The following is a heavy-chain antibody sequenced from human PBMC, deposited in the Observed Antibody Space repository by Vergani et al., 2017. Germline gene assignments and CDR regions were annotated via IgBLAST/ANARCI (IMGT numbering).Heavy chain of an antibody. CDR1: GGSFSGYY. Sequence: QVQLQQWGAGLLKPSETLYLTCAVYGGSFSGYYWSWIRQPPGKGLEWIGEINHSGSTNYNPSLKSRVTIAVDTSKNQFSLKLSSVTAADTAVYYCARAGAAAGTGWFDPWGQGTLVTVSS. J-gene: IGHJ5*02. CDR3: ARAGAAAGTGWFDP. CDR2: INHSGST. V-gene: IGHV4-34*01. D-gene: IGHD6-13*01.